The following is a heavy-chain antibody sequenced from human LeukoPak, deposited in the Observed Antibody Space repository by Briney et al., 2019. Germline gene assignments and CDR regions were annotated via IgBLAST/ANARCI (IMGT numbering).Heavy chain of an antibody. CDR3: AKSLYYDFLSFDY. J-gene: IGHJ4*02. V-gene: IGHV3-30*02. CDR1: GFTFSSYG. CDR2: IRYDGSNK. Sequence: GGSLRLSCAASGFTFSSYGMHWVRQAPGKGLEWVAFIRYDGSNKYYADSVKGRLTISRDNSKNTLYLQMNSLRAEDTAVYYCAKSLYYDFLSFDYWGQGTLVTVSS. D-gene: IGHD3-3*01.